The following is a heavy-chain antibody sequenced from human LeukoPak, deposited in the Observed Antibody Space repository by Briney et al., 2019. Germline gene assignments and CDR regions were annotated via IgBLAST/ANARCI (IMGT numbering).Heavy chain of an antibody. Sequence: SETLSLTCTVSGGSTSSSSYYWGWIRQSPGKGLEWIGSVDYSGNTYYNPSLKSRVTISLDTSKNLFSLKLRSVTAADTAVYYCARVQYSGGEDYFDYWGQGTLVTVSS. D-gene: IGHD1-26*01. CDR3: ARVQYSGGEDYFDY. V-gene: IGHV4-39*07. CDR1: GGSTSSSSYY. CDR2: VDYSGNT. J-gene: IGHJ4*02.